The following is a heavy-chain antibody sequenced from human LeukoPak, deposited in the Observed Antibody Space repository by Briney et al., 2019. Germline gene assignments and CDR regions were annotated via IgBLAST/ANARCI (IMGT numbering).Heavy chain of an antibody. CDR1: GFTFSTYT. V-gene: IGHV3-21*01. CDR2: ISSGSSYI. D-gene: IGHD2-15*01. Sequence: GGSLRLSCAASGFTFSTYTMNWVRQVPGKGLEWFSSISSGSSYIYYADSVKGRFTISRDNAKNSLYLQMNSLRAEDTDAYYCARGRCSGGSCQPHWYFDLWGRGTLVTVSS. J-gene: IGHJ2*01. CDR3: ARGRCSGGSCQPHWYFDL.